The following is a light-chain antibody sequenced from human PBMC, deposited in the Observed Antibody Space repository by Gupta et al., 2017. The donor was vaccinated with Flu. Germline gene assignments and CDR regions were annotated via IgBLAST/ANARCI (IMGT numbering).Light chain of an antibody. V-gene: IGKV2-28*01. J-gene: IGKJ4*01. CDR3: MQALQTPT. Sequence: DVVMTQSPLSLPVTPGEPAPISCRSSESLLQSNGYNYLDWYVQRPGQSPQLLIYLNSIRASGVPSRFSASGSGTDFTLEISRVEAEDVGIYYCMQALQTPTFGGGTKVEIK. CDR2: LNS. CDR1: ESLLQSNGYNY.